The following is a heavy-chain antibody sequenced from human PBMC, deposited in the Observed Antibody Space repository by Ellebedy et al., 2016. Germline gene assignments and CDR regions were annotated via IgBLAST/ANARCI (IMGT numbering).Heavy chain of an antibody. D-gene: IGHD6-19*01. V-gene: IGHV1-2*02. CDR2: INPHIGVT. Sequence: ASVKVSXXASGYTFSDYYLHWMRQAPGQGLVWMGWINPHIGVTDYAQRFQGRVTMTRDTSINTAFMELSSLNSDDTAVYYCARGPSSGDFDYWGQGTLVTVSS. J-gene: IGHJ4*02. CDR1: GYTFSDYY. CDR3: ARGPSSGDFDY.